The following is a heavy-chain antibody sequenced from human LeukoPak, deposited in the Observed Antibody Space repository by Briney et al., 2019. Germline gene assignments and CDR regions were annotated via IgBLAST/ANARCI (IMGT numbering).Heavy chain of an antibody. CDR3: ARDRGLTTVTTGFDY. CDR1: GYTFTSYG. V-gene: IGHV1-18*01. CDR2: ISAYNGNT. Sequence: GASVKVSCKASGYTFTSYGISWVRQAPGQGLEWMGWISAYNGNTNYAQKLQGRVTMTTDTSTSTAYMEPRSLRSDDTAVYYCARDRGLTTVTTGFDYWGQGTLVTVSS. D-gene: IGHD4-17*01. J-gene: IGHJ4*02.